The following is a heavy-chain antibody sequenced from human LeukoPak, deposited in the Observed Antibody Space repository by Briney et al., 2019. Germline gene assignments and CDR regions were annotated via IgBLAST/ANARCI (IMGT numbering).Heavy chain of an antibody. Sequence: ASVKVSCKASGYTFINFYMHWVRQAPGQGLVWMGIINPSGTSTYYAQKFQGRVTVTRDTSTSTVYMELSSLRSEDTAVYYCARSAGAEGLDYWGQGTLVTVSS. V-gene: IGHV1-46*01. CDR3: ARSAGAEGLDY. CDR2: INPSGTST. CDR1: GYTFINFY. J-gene: IGHJ4*02. D-gene: IGHD6-13*01.